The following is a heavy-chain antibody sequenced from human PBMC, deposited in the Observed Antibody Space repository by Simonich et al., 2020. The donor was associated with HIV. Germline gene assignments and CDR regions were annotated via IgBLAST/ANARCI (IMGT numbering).Heavy chain of an antibody. CDR2: ISGSGGSP. CDR3: AKDKNYDSGPDAFDI. CDR1: GFTFSTYA. V-gene: IGHV3-23*01. Sequence: EVQLLESGGGLVQPGGSLRLSCAASGFTFSTYAMSWVRQAPGKGLEWVSAISGSGGSPYYADSVKGPFTISRDNSKNTLYLQMNSLRAEDTAVYYFAKDKNYDSGPDAFDIWGQGTMVTVSS. J-gene: IGHJ3*02. D-gene: IGHD3-22*01.